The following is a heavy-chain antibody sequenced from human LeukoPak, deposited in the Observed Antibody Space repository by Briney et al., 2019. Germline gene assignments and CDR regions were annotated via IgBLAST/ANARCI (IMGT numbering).Heavy chain of an antibody. Sequence: QSGGSLRLSCAGSGFTFSTYWMSWVRQVPRTRLEWVANINQAGSEKYHVDSVKGRFTISRDNAKTSLSLQMNSLRAEDTAVYYCARSITSKTNWFAPWGQGTLVTVSS. CDR1: GFTFSTYW. CDR3: ARSITSKTNWFAP. V-gene: IGHV3-7*05. CDR2: INQAGSEK. J-gene: IGHJ5*02. D-gene: IGHD1-20*01.